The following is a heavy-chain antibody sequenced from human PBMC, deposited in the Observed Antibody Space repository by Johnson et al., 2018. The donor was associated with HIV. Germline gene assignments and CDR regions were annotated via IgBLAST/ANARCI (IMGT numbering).Heavy chain of an antibody. D-gene: IGHD1-1*01. V-gene: IGHV3-30*18. CDR3: AKPSTESAFDI. J-gene: IGHJ3*02. CDR2: ISYDGSNK. CDR1: GFTFSSYG. Sequence: QVQLVESGGGVVQPGRSLRLSCAASGFTFSSYGMHWVRQAPGKGLEWVAVISYDGSNKYYADSVKGRFTISRDNSKNTLYLQMNSLRAEDTAVYYCAKPSTESAFDIWGQGTMGTVSS.